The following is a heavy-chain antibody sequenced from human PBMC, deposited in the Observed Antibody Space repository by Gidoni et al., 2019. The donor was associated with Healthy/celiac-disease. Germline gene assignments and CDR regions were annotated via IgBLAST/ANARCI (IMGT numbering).Heavy chain of an antibody. CDR2: ISGSGGST. V-gene: IGHV3-23*04. CDR1: GFTFIRYA. D-gene: IGHD4-17*01. CDR3: AKVAGETGPFDY. Sequence: EVQLVASGGGLVQPGGSLRLSCAACGFTFIRYAMSWVRQAPGKGLGWFSAISGSGGSTYYAESVEGRFTITRDSTKNTLYLQMNSLRAEDTAVYYCAKVAGETGPFDYWGQGTLVTVSS. J-gene: IGHJ4*02.